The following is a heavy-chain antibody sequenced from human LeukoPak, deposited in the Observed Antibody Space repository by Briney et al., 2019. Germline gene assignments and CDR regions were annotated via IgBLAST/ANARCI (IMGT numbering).Heavy chain of an antibody. CDR2: ITGSGDTT. Sequence: GGSLRLSCAASRFTFSTYAMNWVRQAPGKGLEWVPIITGSGDTTYCADSVKGRFTTSRDNSKNTLYLQMNSLRAEDTAVYYCARDDAGYPYGYWGHGTLVTVSS. V-gene: IGHV3-23*01. CDR1: RFTFSTYA. J-gene: IGHJ4*01. CDR3: ARDDAGYPYGY. D-gene: IGHD5-12*01.